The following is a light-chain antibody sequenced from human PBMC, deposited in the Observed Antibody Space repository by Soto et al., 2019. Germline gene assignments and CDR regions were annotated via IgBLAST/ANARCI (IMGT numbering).Light chain of an antibody. V-gene: IGKV1-5*03. CDR1: QSISNW. Sequence: DIQMTQSPSTLSASVGDRATITCRASQSISNWLAWYQQKPGKAPKLLLYKASSLESGVPSRFSGGASGTEFTLTISSLQPGDFATYYCQQYDTYPYTFGQGTKLELK. CDR2: KAS. CDR3: QQYDTYPYT. J-gene: IGKJ2*01.